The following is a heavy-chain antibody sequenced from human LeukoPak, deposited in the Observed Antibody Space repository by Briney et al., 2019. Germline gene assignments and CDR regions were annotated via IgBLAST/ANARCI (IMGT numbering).Heavy chain of an antibody. V-gene: IGHV3-23*01. J-gene: IGHJ4*02. Sequence: GGSLRLSCVASGFTFNNYAMSWVRQAPGKGLEWVSTISGSGSNTYYADSVKGRFTISRDTSKKTLYLQMNSLRADDTAVYYCASETSGWYSDYWGQGALVTASS. D-gene: IGHD6-19*01. CDR2: ISGSGSNT. CDR3: ASETSGWYSDY. CDR1: GFTFNNYA.